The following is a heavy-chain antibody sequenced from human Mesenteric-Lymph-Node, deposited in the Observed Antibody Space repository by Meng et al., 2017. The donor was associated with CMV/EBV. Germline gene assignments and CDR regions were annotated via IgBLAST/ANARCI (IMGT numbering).Heavy chain of an antibody. CDR2: IYYSGCT. Sequence: SETLSPTCTVPGGSISSYYWSWIRQPPGKGLEWIGYIYYSGCTNYNPSLKSRVTISVDTSKNQFSLKLSSVTAADTAVYYCARDRRIQYYDFWGTFDPWGQGTLVTVSS. CDR3: ARDRRIQYYDFWGTFDP. J-gene: IGHJ5*02. D-gene: IGHD3-3*01. CDR1: GGSISSYY. V-gene: IGHV4-59*01.